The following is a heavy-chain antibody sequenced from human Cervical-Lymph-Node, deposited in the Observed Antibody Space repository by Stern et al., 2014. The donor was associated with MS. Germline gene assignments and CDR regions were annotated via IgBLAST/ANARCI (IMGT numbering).Heavy chain of an antibody. CDR3: ARLKNSDRIGDAFDF. Sequence: QVQLQESGPGLVKPSETLSLTCTVSRGSINNYFWSWIRQPPGKGLEWIGYSYYSGSTKYNPSLKSRVTLSVDTSKNQFSLKLSSVTAADTAVYFCARLKNSDRIGDAFDFWGQGTLVTVSS. D-gene: IGHD1-26*01. V-gene: IGHV4-59*01. CDR2: SYYSGST. J-gene: IGHJ4*02. CDR1: RGSINNYF.